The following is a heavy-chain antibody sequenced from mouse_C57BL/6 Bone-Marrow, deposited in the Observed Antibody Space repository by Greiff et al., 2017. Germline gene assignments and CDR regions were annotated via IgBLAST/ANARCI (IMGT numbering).Heavy chain of an antibody. V-gene: IGHV1-81*01. D-gene: IGHD3-1*01. CDR1: GYTFTSYG. Sequence: VQVVESGAELARPGASVKLSCKASGYTFTSYGISWVKQRPGQGLEWIGEIYPRSGNTYYNEKFKGKATLTADKSSSTAYMELRSLTSEDSAVYFCARYRATWFAYWGQGTLVTVSA. CDR3: ARYRATWFAY. J-gene: IGHJ3*01. CDR2: IYPRSGNT.